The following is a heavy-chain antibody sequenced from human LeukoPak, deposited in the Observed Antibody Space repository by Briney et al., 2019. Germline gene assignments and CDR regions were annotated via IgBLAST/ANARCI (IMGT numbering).Heavy chain of an antibody. CDR1: GGTFSSYA. CDR2: IIPIFGTA. CDR3: AREEQSYYDSSGYYGWDDY. V-gene: IGHV1-69*13. J-gene: IGHJ4*02. D-gene: IGHD3-22*01. Sequence: SVKVSCKASGGTFSSYAISWVRQAPGQGLEWMGGIIPIFGTANYAQKFQGRVTITADESTSTAYMELSSLRSDDTAVYYCAREEQSYYDSSGYYGWDDYWGQGTLVTVSS.